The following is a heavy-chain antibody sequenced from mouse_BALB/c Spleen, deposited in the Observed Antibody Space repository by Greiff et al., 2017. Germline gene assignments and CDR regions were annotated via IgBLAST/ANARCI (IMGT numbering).Heavy chain of an antibody. CDR2: ISYDGSN. D-gene: IGHD2-1*01. J-gene: IGHJ3*01. CDR1: GYSITSGYY. CDR3: ARGGDYGNYLFAY. Sequence: EVQLQQSGPGLVKPSQSLSLTCSVTGYSITSGYYWNWIRQFPGNKLEWMGYISYDGSNNYNPSLKNRISITRDTSKNQFFLKLNSVTTEDTATYYCARGGDYGNYLFAYWGQGTLVTVSA. V-gene: IGHV3-6*02.